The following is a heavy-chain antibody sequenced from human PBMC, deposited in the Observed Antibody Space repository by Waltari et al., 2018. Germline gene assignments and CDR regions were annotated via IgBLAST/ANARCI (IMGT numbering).Heavy chain of an antibody. D-gene: IGHD2-21*02. CDR2: IIPIFGTS. J-gene: IGHJ4*02. CDR1: GGTFSRYA. CDR3: ASPKVVTGPQIAGFDY. Sequence: QVQLVQSGAEVKKPGSSVNVSCKASGGTFSRYAISWVRPAPGQGLEWMGGIIPIFGTSNYAQKFQGRVTITADESTSTAYMELSSLRSEDTAVYYCASPKVVTGPQIAGFDYWGQGTLVTVSS. V-gene: IGHV1-69*01.